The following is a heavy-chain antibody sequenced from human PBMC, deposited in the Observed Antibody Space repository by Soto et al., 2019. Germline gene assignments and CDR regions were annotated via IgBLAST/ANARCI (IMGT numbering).Heavy chain of an antibody. J-gene: IGHJ6*02. CDR1: GFTFSSYG. V-gene: IGHV3-33*01. Sequence: ESGGGVVQPGRSLRLSCAASGFTFSSYGMHWVRQAPGKGLEWVAVIWYDGSNKYYADSVKGRFTISRDNSKNTLYLQMNSLRAEDTAVYYCARGGGDYVGYYYYGMDVWGQGTTVTVSS. D-gene: IGHD4-17*01. CDR2: IWYDGSNK. CDR3: ARGGGDYVGYYYYGMDV.